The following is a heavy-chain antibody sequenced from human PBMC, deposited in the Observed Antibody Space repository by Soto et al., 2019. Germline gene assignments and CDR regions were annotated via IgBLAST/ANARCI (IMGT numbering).Heavy chain of an antibody. D-gene: IGHD3-10*01. CDR1: GFTFSSYS. J-gene: IGHJ6*02. CDR2: ISSSSSYI. Sequence: GGSLRLSCAASGFTFSSYSMNWVRQAPGKGLEWVSSISSSSSYIYYADSVTGRFTISRDNAKNSLYLQMNSLRAEDTAVYYCSRLMVRGVTNYGIDVWGQGTTVTVSS. V-gene: IGHV3-21*01. CDR3: SRLMVRGVTNYGIDV.